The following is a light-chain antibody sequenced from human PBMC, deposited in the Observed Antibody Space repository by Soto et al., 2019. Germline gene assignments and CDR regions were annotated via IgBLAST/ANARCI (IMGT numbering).Light chain of an antibody. CDR2: DAS. V-gene: IGKV3D-20*01. CDR1: QSVSSSY. J-gene: IGKJ5*01. Sequence: EIVLTQSPATLSLSPGERATLSCGASQSVSSSYLAWYQQKPGLAPRLLIYDASSRATGIPDRFSGSGSGTDFTLTISRLEPEDCAVYYCQQYGSSPPAFGQGTRLEIK. CDR3: QQYGSSPPA.